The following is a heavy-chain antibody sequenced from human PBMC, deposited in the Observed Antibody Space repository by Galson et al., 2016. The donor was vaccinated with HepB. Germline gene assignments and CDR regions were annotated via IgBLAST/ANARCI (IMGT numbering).Heavy chain of an antibody. J-gene: IGHJ6*02. V-gene: IGHV3-33*01. D-gene: IGHD4-17*01. CDR2: IWNDGSKK. CDR3: ARDSGDDGDYFYFYPMDV. CDR1: GFTFSRYG. Sequence: SLRLSCAASGFTFSRYGMNWVRQAPGKGLEWVAVIWNDGSKKFYGDSVKGRFTISRDNSNNTVWLQMSSLRAEDTAVYYCARDSGDDGDYFYFYPMDVWGQGTAVIVSS.